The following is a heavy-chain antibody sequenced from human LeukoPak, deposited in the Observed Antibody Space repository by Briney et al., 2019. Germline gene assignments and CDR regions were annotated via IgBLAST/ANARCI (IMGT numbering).Heavy chain of an antibody. CDR3: AKDITGSYFQH. V-gene: IGHV3-7*01. Sequence: PGGSLRLSCAASGFTFSSYWMSWVRQAPGKGLEWVANIKQDGSEKYYVGSVKGRFTISRDNAKNSLYLQMNSLRAEDTAVYYCAKDITGSYFQHWGQGTLVTVSS. J-gene: IGHJ1*01. D-gene: IGHD1-26*01. CDR1: GFTFSSYW. CDR2: IKQDGSEK.